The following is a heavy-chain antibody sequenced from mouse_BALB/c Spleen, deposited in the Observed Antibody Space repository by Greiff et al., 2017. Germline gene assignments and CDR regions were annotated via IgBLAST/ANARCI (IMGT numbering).Heavy chain of an antibody. V-gene: IGHV5-4*02. Sequence: DVMLVESGGDLVKPGGSLKLSCAASGFTFSDYYMYWVRQTPEKRLEWVATISDGGSYTYYSDSVKGRFTISRDNAKNNLYLQMSSLKSEDTAMYYCARDGFAYWGQGTLVTVSA. J-gene: IGHJ3*01. CDR2: ISDGGSYT. CDR1: GFTFSDYY. CDR3: ARDGFAY.